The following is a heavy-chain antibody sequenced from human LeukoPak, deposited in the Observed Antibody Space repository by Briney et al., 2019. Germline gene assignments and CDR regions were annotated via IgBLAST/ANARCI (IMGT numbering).Heavy chain of an antibody. V-gene: IGHV3-23*01. Sequence: GGTLRLSCAASGFTFSSYGMSWVRQAPGKGLEWVSAISGSGGSTYYADSVKGRFTISRDNSKNTLYLQMNSLRAEDTAAYYCARSGLNRFDYWGQGTLVTVSS. J-gene: IGHJ4*02. CDR2: ISGSGGST. CDR1: GFTFSSYG. CDR3: ARSGLNRFDY. D-gene: IGHD2-15*01.